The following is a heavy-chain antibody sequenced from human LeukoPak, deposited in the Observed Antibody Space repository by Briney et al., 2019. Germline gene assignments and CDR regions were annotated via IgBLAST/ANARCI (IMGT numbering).Heavy chain of an antibody. V-gene: IGHV4-59*01. CDR1: GGSISSYY. J-gene: IGHJ4*02. Sequence: SETLSLTCTVSGGSISSYYWSWIRQPPGKGLEWIGYIYYSGSTNYNPSLKSRVTISVDTSKTQFSLKLSSVTAADTAVYYCARASQLGPFDYWGQGTLVTVSS. CDR2: IYYSGST. CDR3: ARASQLGPFDY. D-gene: IGHD6-13*01.